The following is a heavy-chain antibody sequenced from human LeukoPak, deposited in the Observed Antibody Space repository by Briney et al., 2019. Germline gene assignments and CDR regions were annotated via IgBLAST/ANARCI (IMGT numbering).Heavy chain of an antibody. J-gene: IGHJ3*02. V-gene: IGHV3-23*01. D-gene: IGHD3-9*01. CDR3: AKARRYFDWLLSSPHAFDI. CDR1: GFTFSSYA. Sequence: GGSLTLSCAASGFTFSSYATSWVRQAPGKELEWVSAISGSGGSTYYADSVKGRFTISRDNSKNTLYLQMNSLRAEDTAVYYCAKARRYFDWLLSSPHAFDIWGQGTMVTVSS. CDR2: ISGSGGST.